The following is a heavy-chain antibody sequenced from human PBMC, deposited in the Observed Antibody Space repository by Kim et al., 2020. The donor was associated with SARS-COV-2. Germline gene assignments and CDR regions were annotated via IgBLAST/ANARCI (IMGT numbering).Heavy chain of an antibody. J-gene: IGHJ6*02. V-gene: IGHV3-33*06. CDR1: GFTFSSYG. D-gene: IGHD3-10*01. Sequence: GGSLRLSCAASGFTFSSYGMHWVRQAPGKGLEWVAVIWYDGSNKYYADSVKGRFTISRDNSKNTLYLQMNSLRAEDTAVYYCAKSYYGSGSYYMVWGSYYYYGMDVWGQGTTVTVSS. CDR2: IWYDGSNK. CDR3: AKSYYGSGSYYMVWGSYYYYGMDV.